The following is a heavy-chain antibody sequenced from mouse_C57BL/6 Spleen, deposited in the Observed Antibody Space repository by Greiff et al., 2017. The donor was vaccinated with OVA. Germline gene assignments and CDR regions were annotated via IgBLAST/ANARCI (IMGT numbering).Heavy chain of an antibody. CDR2: IDPSDSYT. Sequence: VQLQQPGAELVKPGASVKLSCKASGYTFTSYWMQWVKQRPGQGLEWIGEIDPSDSYTNYNQKFKGKATLTVDTSSSTAYMQLSSLTSEDSAVYYCARGYYGSSYQGFFDDWGQGTTLTVSS. CDR1: GYTFTSYW. J-gene: IGHJ2*01. D-gene: IGHD1-1*01. V-gene: IGHV1-50*01. CDR3: ARGYYGSSYQGFFDD.